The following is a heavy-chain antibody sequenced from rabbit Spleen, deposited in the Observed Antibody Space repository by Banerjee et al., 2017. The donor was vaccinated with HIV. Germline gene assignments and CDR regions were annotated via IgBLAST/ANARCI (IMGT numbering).Heavy chain of an antibody. Sequence: QEQLEESGGDLVKPEGSLTLTCTASGFSFSYSYWICWVRQAPGKGLEWIACIDSGSSGFTYSATWAKGRFTCSKTSSTTVTLQMTSLTVADTATYFCARDTGTSFSSYGMDLWGQGTLVTVS. V-gene: IGHV1S45*01. D-gene: IGHD8-1*01. J-gene: IGHJ6*01. CDR1: GFSFSYSYW. CDR3: ARDTGTSFSSYGMDL. CDR2: IDSGSSGFT.